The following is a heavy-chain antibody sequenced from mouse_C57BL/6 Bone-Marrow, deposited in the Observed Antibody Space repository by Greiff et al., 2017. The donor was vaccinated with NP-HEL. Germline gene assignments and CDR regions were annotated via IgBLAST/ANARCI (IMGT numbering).Heavy chain of an antibody. V-gene: IGHV1-22*01. J-gene: IGHJ4*01. CDR1: GYTFTDYN. CDR2: INPNNGGT. CDR3: ARWHDYDGGNYAMDY. Sequence: EVQLQQSGPELVKPGASVKMSCKASGYTFTDYNMHWVKQSHGKSLEWIGYINPNNGGTSYNQKFKGKATLTVNKSSSTAYMELRSLTSEDSAVYYWARWHDYDGGNYAMDYWGQGTSVTVSS. D-gene: IGHD2-4*01.